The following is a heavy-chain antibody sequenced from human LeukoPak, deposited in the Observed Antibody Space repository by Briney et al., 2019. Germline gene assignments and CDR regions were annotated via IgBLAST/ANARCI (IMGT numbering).Heavy chain of an antibody. CDR1: GYTFTGYY. D-gene: IGHD2-2*01. J-gene: IGHJ3*02. Sequence: RASVKVSCKASGYTFTGYYMHWVRQAPGQGLEWMGWINPNSGGTNYAQKFQGRVTTTRDTSISTAYMELSRLRSDDTAVYYCAREGYCSSTRCYAGDDAFDIWGQGTMVTVSS. CDR3: AREGYCSSTRCYAGDDAFDI. CDR2: INPNSGGT. V-gene: IGHV1-2*02.